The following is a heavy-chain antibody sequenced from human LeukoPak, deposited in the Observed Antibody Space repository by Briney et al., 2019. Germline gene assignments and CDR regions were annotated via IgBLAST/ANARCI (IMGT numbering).Heavy chain of an antibody. CDR3: ARSRGYFEY. V-gene: IGHV4-59*01. D-gene: IGHD1-26*01. J-gene: IGHJ4*02. CDR1: GGSISSNY. Sequence: PSETLSLTCTVSGGSISSNYWSWIPQPPGKGLEWIGYIYYSGSTNYNPSLKSRVTISVDTSKNQFSLKLISVTAADTAVYYCARSRGYFEYWGQGTLVTVSS. CDR2: IYYSGST.